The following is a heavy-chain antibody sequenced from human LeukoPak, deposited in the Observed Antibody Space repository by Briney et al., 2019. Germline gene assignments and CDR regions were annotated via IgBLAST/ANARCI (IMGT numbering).Heavy chain of an antibody. CDR1: GFTFSNAW. J-gene: IGHJ4*02. D-gene: IGHD6-13*01. CDR2: IKSKTDGGAT. Sequence: GESLRLSRAASGFTFSNAWMSWVRQAPGKGLEWVGRIKSKTDGGATDYVAPVKGRFTISRDDSRDTLYLQMSSLKAEDTAVYFCATERGRASWYEYYFDNWGQGTLVTVAS. V-gene: IGHV3-15*01. CDR3: ATERGRASWYEYYFDN.